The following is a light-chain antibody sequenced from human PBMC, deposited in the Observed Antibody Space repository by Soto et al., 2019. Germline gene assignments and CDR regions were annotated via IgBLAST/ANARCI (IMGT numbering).Light chain of an antibody. V-gene: IGKV3-15*01. CDR3: QQYNNWPPIT. CDR1: QSVSNRE. CDR2: GAS. Sequence: EIVLTQSPATLCLSPGERATLSCRASQSVSNREIAWYQQIPGQAPRLLIYGASTRATGIPARFSGSGSGTEFTLTISSLQSEDFAVYYCQQYNNWPPITFGQGTRLEIK. J-gene: IGKJ5*01.